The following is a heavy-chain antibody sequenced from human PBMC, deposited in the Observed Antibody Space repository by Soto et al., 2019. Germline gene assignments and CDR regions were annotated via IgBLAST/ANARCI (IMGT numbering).Heavy chain of an antibody. CDR1: GYSITSGYY. J-gene: IGHJ5*02. CDR3: ARVGPDCNSVSRIRGRWFDP. CDR2: IHHTGGT. D-gene: IGHD2-2*01. Sequence: TLSLTCSVSGYSITSGYYWGWIRQPPGKGLEWMGTIHHTGGTYYNPSLKSRVSMSIDTSKNQFSLRLSSVTAAETAVHYCARVGPDCNSVSRIRGRWFDPWGQGTLVTVSS. V-gene: IGHV4-38-2*02.